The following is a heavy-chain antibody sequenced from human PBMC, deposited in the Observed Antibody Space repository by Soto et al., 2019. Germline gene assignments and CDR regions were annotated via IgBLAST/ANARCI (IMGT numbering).Heavy chain of an antibody. CDR2: ISAYNGNT. J-gene: IGHJ5*02. D-gene: IGHD3-10*01. V-gene: IGHV1-18*01. CDR3: ARGVGSGSYYNQYNWFDP. Sequence: QVQLVQSGAEVKKPGASVKVSCKASGYTFTNYGISWVRQAPGQGLEWMGWISAYNGNTKYAQKLQGRVTMTTDTSTSTAYMGLRSLRSDDPAVYYCARGVGSGSYYNQYNWFDPWGQGTLVTVSS. CDR1: GYTFTNYG.